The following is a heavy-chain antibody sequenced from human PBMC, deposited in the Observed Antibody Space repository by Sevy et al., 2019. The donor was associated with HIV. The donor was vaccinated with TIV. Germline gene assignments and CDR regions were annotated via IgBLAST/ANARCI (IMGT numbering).Heavy chain of an antibody. CDR1: GGSFSGYY. D-gene: IGHD6-19*01. J-gene: IGHJ4*02. CDR2: INHSGST. Sequence: SETLSLTCAVYGGSFSGYYWSWIRQPPGKGLEWIGEINHSGSTNYNPSLKSRVTISVDTSKNQFSLKRSSVTAADTAVYYCARAGYIAVAGTLFDYWGQGTLVTVSS. CDR3: ARAGYIAVAGTLFDY. V-gene: IGHV4-34*01.